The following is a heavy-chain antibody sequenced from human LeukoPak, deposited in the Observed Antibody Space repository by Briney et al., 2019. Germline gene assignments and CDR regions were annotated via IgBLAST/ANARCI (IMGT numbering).Heavy chain of an antibody. V-gene: IGHV1-2*02. Sequence: ASVKVSCKASGYTFTGYYMHWVRQAPGQGLEWMGWINPNSGGTNYAQKFQGRVTMTRDTSISTAYMELSRLRSYDTAVYYCARANYIVVVPAYDYWGQGTLVTVSS. J-gene: IGHJ4*02. CDR1: GYTFTGYY. CDR2: INPNSGGT. D-gene: IGHD2-2*01. CDR3: ARANYIVVVPAYDY.